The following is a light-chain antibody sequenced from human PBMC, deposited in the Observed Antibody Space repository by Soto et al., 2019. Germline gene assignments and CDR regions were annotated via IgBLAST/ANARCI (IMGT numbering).Light chain of an antibody. V-gene: IGKV1-5*03. J-gene: IGKJ2*01. CDR3: QQYDSYSYT. CDR2: KAS. Sequence: DIQMTQSPSTLSASVGDRVTITCRASQSISSWLAWYQQKPGKAPKLLIYKASSLESGVPSRFSGGGSGTEFTLTISRLQPDDFATYYCQQYDSYSYTFGQGTKLEIK. CDR1: QSISSW.